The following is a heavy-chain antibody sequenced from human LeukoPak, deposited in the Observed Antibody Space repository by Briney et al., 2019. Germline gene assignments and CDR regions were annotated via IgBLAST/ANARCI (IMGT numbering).Heavy chain of an antibody. J-gene: IGHJ4*02. V-gene: IGHV1-69*04. CDR1: GGTFSSYA. CDR2: ITPIFGIA. Sequence: SVKVSCKASGGTFSSYAISWVRQAPGQGPEWMGRITPIFGIANYAQKFQGRVTITADKSTSTAYMELSSLRSEDTAVYYCARTNDYYYDSSGYIDYWGQGTLVTVSS. CDR3: ARTNDYYYDSSGYIDY. D-gene: IGHD3-22*01.